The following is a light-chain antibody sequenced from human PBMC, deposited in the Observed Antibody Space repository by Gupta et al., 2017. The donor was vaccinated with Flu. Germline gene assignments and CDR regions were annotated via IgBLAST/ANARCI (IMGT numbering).Light chain of an antibody. CDR2: LGS. CDR3: MQALPFII. V-gene: IGKV2-28*01. Sequence: ISCKSSQSLLHINGNNYLDWYVQKPGQSPQLLIYLGSNRASGVPDRFSGSGSGTDFTLTISRVEAEDVGVYYCMQALPFIIFGPGTKVEI. CDR1: QSLLHINGNNY. J-gene: IGKJ3*01.